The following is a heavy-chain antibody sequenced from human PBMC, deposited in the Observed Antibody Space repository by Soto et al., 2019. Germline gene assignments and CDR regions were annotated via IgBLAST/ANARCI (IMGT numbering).Heavy chain of an antibody. CDR2: INPNSGGT. Sequence: ASVKVSCKASGYTFTGYYMHWVRQAPGQGLEWMGWINPNSGGTNYAQKFQGWVTMTRDTSISTAYMELSRLRSDDTAVYYCARGRRYSSGGGFDYWGQGTLVTVSS. D-gene: IGHD6-19*01. V-gene: IGHV1-2*04. CDR1: GYTFTGYY. J-gene: IGHJ4*02. CDR3: ARGRRYSSGGGFDY.